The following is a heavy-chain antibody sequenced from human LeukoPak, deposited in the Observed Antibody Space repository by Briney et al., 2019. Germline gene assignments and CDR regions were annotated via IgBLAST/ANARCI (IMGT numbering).Heavy chain of an antibody. D-gene: IGHD3-3*01. CDR1: GYTFTDYV. CDR3: ARSWGYDGNWFDP. Sequence: ASVKVSCKASGYTFTDYVISWVRQAPGQGLEWMGWINTYNGNTNYLLKLQGRVTMTRDTTTNTAYMELRSLRSDDTAVYYCARSWGYDGNWFDPRGQGTLVTVSS. J-gene: IGHJ5*02. CDR2: INTYNGNT. V-gene: IGHV1-18*01.